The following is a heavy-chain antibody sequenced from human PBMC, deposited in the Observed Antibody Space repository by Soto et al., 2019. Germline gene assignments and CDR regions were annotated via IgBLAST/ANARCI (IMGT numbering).Heavy chain of an antibody. Sequence: SGGSLRLSCAASGFTFTTYAIHWVRQAPGKGLEWVAVISNDGRAKYYADSVKGRFTISRDNSKNTLYLQMNSLRSDDTAVYYCARDQCFGGGRSCYYFDFWGQGTLVTVSS. CDR1: GFTFTTYA. J-gene: IGHJ4*02. V-gene: IGHV3-30*04. CDR3: ARDQCFGGGRSCYYFDF. CDR2: ISNDGRAK. D-gene: IGHD2-15*01.